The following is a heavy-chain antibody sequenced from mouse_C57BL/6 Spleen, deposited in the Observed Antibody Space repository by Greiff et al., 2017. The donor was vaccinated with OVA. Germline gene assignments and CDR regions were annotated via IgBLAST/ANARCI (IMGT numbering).Heavy chain of an antibody. V-gene: IGHV1-55*01. CDR1: GYTFTSYW. CDR2: IYPGSGSN. J-gene: IGHJ1*03. D-gene: IGHD1-1*02. Sequence: QVQLQQPGAELVKPGASVKLSCKASGYTFTSYWITWVKQRPGQGLEWIGDIYPGSGSNNYNEKFKSKVTLTVDTSSSTAYMQLSSLTSEDTAVYYCARRVLSRYFDVGGTGTTVTVSS. CDR3: ARRVLSRYFDV.